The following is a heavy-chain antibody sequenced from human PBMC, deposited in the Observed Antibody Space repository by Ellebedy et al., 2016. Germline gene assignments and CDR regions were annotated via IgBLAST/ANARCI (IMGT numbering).Heavy chain of an antibody. CDR1: GYTFTSYD. V-gene: IGHV1-8*01. Sequence: ASVTVSCXASGYTFTSYDINWVRQATGQGLEWMGWMYPNNGNTDYAQTFKGRVTMTRDTSISTAYMELSSLRSEDTAVYYCVRVGITKDFFDYWGQGTLVTVSS. D-gene: IGHD1-26*01. J-gene: IGHJ4*02. CDR2: MYPNNGNT. CDR3: VRVGITKDFFDY.